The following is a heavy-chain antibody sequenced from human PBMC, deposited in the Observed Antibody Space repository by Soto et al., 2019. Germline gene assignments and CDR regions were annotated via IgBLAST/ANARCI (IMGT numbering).Heavy chain of an antibody. CDR1: GFTFSSCW. D-gene: IGHD2-15*01. CDR2: INRDGSST. Sequence: EVQLVEAGGGSVQPGGSLRLSCEGSGFTFSSCWMHWVRQAPGKGLVWVARINRDGSSTTYGDPVKGRLTISRDNAKNTLYLQMNSLRAEDTALYYCVRGAAAFAGADYWVQGTRVSVSS. J-gene: IGHJ4*02. V-gene: IGHV3-74*01. CDR3: VRGAAAFAGADY.